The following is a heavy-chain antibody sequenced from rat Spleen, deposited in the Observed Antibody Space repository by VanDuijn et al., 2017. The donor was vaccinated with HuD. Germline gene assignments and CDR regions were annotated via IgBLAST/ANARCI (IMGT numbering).Heavy chain of an antibody. V-gene: IGHV2-19*01. J-gene: IGHJ2*01. CDR3: SRSDYASPYYFDY. CDR2: IWGDGST. D-gene: IGHD1-12*01. CDR1: GFSLTDYS. Sequence: VQLKESGPGLVQPSQTLSLTCTVSGFSLTDYSVHWVRQPPGKGLEGMGGIWGDGSTNYNSALKSRLSISRDTSKSQVYLKRNSLQTDDTAMYFCSRSDYASPYYFDYWGQGVMVTVSS.